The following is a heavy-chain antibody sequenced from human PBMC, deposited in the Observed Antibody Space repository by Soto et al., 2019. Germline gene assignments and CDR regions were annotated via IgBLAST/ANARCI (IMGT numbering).Heavy chain of an antibody. J-gene: IGHJ4*02. V-gene: IGHV1-2*02. CDR3: ATDDYGIFPY. Sequence: HVQLVQSGTEVKKPGASVRVSCMVSGYPFTTYYIHWVRQAPGQGLEWMGWIDPRSGGTVYEQKLQGRVTMPRDTSISTVYMDLSGLTSDDTALYYCATDDYGIFPYWGQGSLVTVSS. CDR1: GYPFTTYY. CDR2: IDPRSGGT. D-gene: IGHD3-10*01.